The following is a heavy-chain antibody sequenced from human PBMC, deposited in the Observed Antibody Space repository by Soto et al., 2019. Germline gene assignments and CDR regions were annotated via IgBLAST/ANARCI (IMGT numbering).Heavy chain of an antibody. J-gene: IGHJ5*02. D-gene: IGHD1-1*01. Sequence: LSLTCTVSGASISGFYWSWIRKSAGKGLEWIGRIYATGTIDYNPSLKSRVMMSVDTSKKQFSLKLRSVTAADTAVYYCVRDGTKTLRDWFDPWGQGISVTVSS. V-gene: IGHV4-4*07. CDR2: IYATGTI. CDR1: GASISGFY. CDR3: VRDGTKTLRDWFDP.